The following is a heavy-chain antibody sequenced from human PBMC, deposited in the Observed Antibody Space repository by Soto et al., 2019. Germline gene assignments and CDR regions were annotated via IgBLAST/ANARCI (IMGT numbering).Heavy chain of an antibody. CDR2: ISSSGSPI. Sequence: EVQLVESGGGLVQPGGSLRLSCVASGFTFSSHEMNWVRQAPGKGLEWVSYISSSGSPIDYADSVRGRFTISRDNAKNSVILQMNSLRVEDTAVYYCVRSWGVYYSSTRCFSPWLDPWGQGTLVTVSS. J-gene: IGHJ5*02. V-gene: IGHV3-48*03. CDR1: GFTFSSHE. CDR3: VRSWGVYYSSTRCFSPWLDP. D-gene: IGHD2-2*01.